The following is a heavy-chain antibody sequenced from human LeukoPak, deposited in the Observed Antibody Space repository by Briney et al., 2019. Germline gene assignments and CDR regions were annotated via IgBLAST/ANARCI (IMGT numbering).Heavy chain of an antibody. J-gene: IGHJ4*02. CDR3: AKTPDYCTNGVCYTLHYFDY. D-gene: IGHD2-8*01. Sequence: PGGSLRLSCAASGFTFSTYGMHWVRQAPGKGLEWVSTISGGGDSTYYADSVRGRFTISRDDSKSTLYLQMNSLRAEDTAVYYCAKTPDYCTNGVCYTLHYFDYWGQGTLVTVSS. CDR2: ISGGGDST. CDR1: GFTFSTYG. V-gene: IGHV3-23*01.